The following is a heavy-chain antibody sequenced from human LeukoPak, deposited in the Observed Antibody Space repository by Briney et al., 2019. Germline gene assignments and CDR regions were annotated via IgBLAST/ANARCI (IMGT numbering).Heavy chain of an antibody. J-gene: IGHJ6*04. Sequence: GGSLRLSCAASGFTFSTYGMSWVRQAPGKGLEWVSGISGSGDSTYYADFVKGRFTISRDSSKNTLSLQMNSLRAEDTAVYYCAELGITMIGGVWGKGTTVTISS. CDR1: GFTFSTYG. V-gene: IGHV3-23*01. CDR3: AELGITMIGGV. CDR2: ISGSGDST. D-gene: IGHD3-10*02.